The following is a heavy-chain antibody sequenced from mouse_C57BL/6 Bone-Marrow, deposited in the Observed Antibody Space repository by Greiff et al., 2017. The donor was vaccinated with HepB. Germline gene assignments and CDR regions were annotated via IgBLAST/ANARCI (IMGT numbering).Heavy chain of an antibody. Sequence: EVQLVESGGGLVKPGGSLKLSCAASGFTFSSYTMSWVRQTPEKRLEWVATISGGGGNTYYPDSVKGRFTISRDNAKNTLYLQMSSLRSEDTAVYYWGGHGGLRREAWFAYWGQGTLVTVSA. CDR3: GGHGGLRREAWFAY. CDR2: ISGGGGNT. J-gene: IGHJ3*01. D-gene: IGHD2-4*01. V-gene: IGHV5-9*04. CDR1: GFTFSSYT.